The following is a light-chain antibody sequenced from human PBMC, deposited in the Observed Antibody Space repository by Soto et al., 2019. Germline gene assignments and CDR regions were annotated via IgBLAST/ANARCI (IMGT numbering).Light chain of an antibody. Sequence: DIKMTQSPSTLSACVGDRVTINCRASQSISSWLAWYQQKPGIAPKLLIYDVSSLESGVPSRFSGSGSGTDFTLTISSLQPDDFATYYCQQHSTYPLTSGGGTKVDIK. V-gene: IGKV1-5*01. J-gene: IGKJ4*01. CDR2: DVS. CDR1: QSISSW. CDR3: QQHSTYPLT.